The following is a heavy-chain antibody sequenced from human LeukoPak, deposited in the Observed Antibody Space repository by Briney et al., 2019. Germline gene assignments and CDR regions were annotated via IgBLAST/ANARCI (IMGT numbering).Heavy chain of an antibody. V-gene: IGHV4-4*07. CDR3: ASTPVHYQVPYDY. J-gene: IGHJ4*02. CDR2: IYTSGST. Sequence: KPSETLSLTCTVSGGSITSHYWSWIRQPAGKGLEWIGRIYTSGSTNYNPSLKSRVTMSVDTSRNQFSLTLSSLTAADTAVYYCASTPVHYQVPYDYWGQGVLVTVSS. D-gene: IGHD2-2*02. CDR1: GGSITSHY.